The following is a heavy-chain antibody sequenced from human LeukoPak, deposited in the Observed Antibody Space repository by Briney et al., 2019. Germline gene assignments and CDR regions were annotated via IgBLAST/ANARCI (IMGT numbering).Heavy chain of an antibody. CDR1: GYTFTDYY. CDR3: ARDSSGPLYYFDY. J-gene: IGHJ4*02. V-gene: IGHV1-2*02. D-gene: IGHD3-22*01. Sequence: VASLKVSCTASGYTFTDYYMHWVRQAPGQGLEWMGWINPNSGGTNYAQNFQGRVTMTRDTSISTAYLELSRLRSDDTAVYYCARDSSGPLYYFDYWGQGTLVTVSS. CDR2: INPNSGGT.